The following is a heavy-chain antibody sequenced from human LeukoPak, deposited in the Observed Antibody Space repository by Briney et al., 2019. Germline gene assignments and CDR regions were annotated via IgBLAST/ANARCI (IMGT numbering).Heavy chain of an antibody. V-gene: IGHV4-61*02. CDR1: GGSISSGSYY. CDR3: ARDTDYYDSSGLGRGVGYNWFDP. Sequence: PSETLSLTCTVSGGSISSGSYYWSWIRQPAGKGLEWIGRIYTSGSTNYNPSLKSRVTISVDTSKNQFSLKLSSVTAADTAVYYCARDTDYYDSSGLGRGVGYNWFDPWGQGTLVTVSS. CDR2: IYTSGST. J-gene: IGHJ5*02. D-gene: IGHD3-22*01.